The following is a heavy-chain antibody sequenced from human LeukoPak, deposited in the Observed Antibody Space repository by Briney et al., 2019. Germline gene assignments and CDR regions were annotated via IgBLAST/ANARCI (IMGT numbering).Heavy chain of an antibody. CDR3: ARTAKTPWGPVYYYYYMDV. J-gene: IGHJ6*03. V-gene: IGHV1-2*02. D-gene: IGHD3-16*01. Sequence: GASVKVSCKASGYTFTGYYMHWVRQAPGQGLDWMGWFNPNSGGTNYAQKFQGRVTMTRDTSISTAYMELSRLRSDDTAVYYCARTAKTPWGPVYYYYYMDVWGKGTTVTVSS. CDR1: GYTFTGYY. CDR2: FNPNSGGT.